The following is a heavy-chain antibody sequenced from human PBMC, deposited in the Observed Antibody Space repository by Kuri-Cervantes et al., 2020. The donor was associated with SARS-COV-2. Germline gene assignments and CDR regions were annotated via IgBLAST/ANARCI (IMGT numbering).Heavy chain of an antibody. CDR1: GGSFSGYY. CDR2: INHSGST. J-gene: IGHJ3*02. Sequence: SETLSLTCAVYGGSFSGYYWSWIRQPPGKGLEWIGEINHSGSTNYNPSLKSRVTISVDTSKNQFSLKLSSVTAADTAVYYCARGLPGLDAFDIWGQGTMVTVSS. V-gene: IGHV4-34*01. CDR3: ARGLPGLDAFDI.